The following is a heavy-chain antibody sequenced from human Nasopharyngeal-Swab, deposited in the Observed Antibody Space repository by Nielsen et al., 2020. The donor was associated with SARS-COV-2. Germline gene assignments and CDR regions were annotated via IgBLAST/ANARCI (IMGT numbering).Heavy chain of an antibody. CDR2: IYYSGST. CDR3: ARESGRVGSYFYYYYYMDV. V-gene: IGHV4-31*02. J-gene: IGHJ6*03. Sequence: PGKGLEWIGYIYYSGSTYYNPSLKSRVTISVDTFKNQFSLKLSSVTAADTAVYYCARESGRVGSYFYYYYYMDVWGKGTTVTVSS. D-gene: IGHD3-10*01.